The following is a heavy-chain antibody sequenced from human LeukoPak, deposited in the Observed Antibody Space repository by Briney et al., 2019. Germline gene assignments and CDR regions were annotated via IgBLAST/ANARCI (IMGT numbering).Heavy chain of an antibody. J-gene: IGHJ3*02. CDR2: IYYSGST. Sequence: PSETLSLTCTVSGGSISSSSYYWGWIRQPPGKGLQWIASIYYSGSTYYNPSLKSRVTISVDTSKNQFSLKLSSVTAADTAVYYCARRRRYYGSGSYYPNRDAFDIWGQGTMVTVSS. V-gene: IGHV4-39*01. CDR1: GGSISSSSYY. CDR3: ARRRRYYGSGSYYPNRDAFDI. D-gene: IGHD3-10*01.